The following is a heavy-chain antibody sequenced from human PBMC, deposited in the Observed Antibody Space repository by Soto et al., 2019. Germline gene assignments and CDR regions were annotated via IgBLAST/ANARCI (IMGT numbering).Heavy chain of an antibody. CDR1: GFTLSNFW. J-gene: IGHJ3*02. Sequence: EVQLVESGGDLAQPGGSLRLSCAASGFTLSNFWVNWVRQAPGKGLEWVANIKQDGSETYYVDSVKARVTISRDNTKNSLFLQMHNLRAEDTAVYYCLVTTSAFDIWGPGTTVTVSS. CDR3: LVTTSAFDI. D-gene: IGHD4-17*01. V-gene: IGHV3-7*01. CDR2: IKQDGSET.